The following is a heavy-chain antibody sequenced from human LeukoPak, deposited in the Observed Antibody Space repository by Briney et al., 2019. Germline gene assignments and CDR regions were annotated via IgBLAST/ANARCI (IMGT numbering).Heavy chain of an antibody. CDR3: ARGAARSGGSCYSLGWFDP. CDR1: GYTFTSYA. V-gene: IGHV7-4-1*02. J-gene: IGHJ5*02. Sequence: ASVKVSCKASGYTFTSYAMNWVRQAPGQGLEWMGWINTNTGNPTYAQGFTGRFVFSLDTSVSTAYLQISSLKAEDTAVYYCARGAARSGGSCYSLGWFDPWGQGTLVTVSS. D-gene: IGHD2-15*01. CDR2: INTNTGNP.